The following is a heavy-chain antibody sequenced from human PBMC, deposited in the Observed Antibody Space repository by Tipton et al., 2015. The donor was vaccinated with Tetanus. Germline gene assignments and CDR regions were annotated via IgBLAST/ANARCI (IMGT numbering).Heavy chain of an antibody. D-gene: IGHD6-25*01. J-gene: IGHJ6*02. CDR3: ARDSRLFYAMDV. CDR1: GDSISSGNYR. V-gene: IGHV4-31*03. Sequence: GLVKPSQTLSLTCTVSGDSISSGNYRYNWIRQLPGKGLEWIGYIYHTGTTYYNPSFKSRVSISVDTSMSQFSPELNSVTAADTAVYYCARDSRLFYAMDVWGQGATVAVSS. CDR2: IYHTGTT.